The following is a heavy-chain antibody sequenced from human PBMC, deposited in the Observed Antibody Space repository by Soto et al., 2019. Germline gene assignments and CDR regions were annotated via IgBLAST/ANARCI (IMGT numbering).Heavy chain of an antibody. D-gene: IGHD3-22*01. CDR2: IYYSGST. V-gene: IGHV4-31*03. CDR3: ARESKYDTSGYPPWFAP. J-gene: IGHJ5*02. CDR1: VASISSGGYY. Sequence: QVQLQESGPGLVKPSQTLSLTCTVSVASISSGGYYWSWIRQHPGEGLEWIGYIYYSGSTSYNPSLKSRVTISVDTSKNQFSLKLSSVTEADTAVYYCARESKYDTSGYPPWFAPWGQGTLVTVSS.